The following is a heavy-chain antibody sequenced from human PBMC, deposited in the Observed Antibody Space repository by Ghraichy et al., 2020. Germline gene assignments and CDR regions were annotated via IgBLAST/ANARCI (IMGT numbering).Heavy chain of an antibody. CDR3: ARDYYDSSGYPISLES. Sequence: GGSLRLSCAASGFTFSTYSMNWVRQTPGKGLEWIAYISSSRTTIYYADSVKGRFTISRDNAKNSLYLQMSTLRDEDTAVYYCARDYYDSSGYPISLESWGQGTLVTVSS. CDR1: GFTFSTYS. CDR2: ISSSRTTI. J-gene: IGHJ4*02. D-gene: IGHD3-22*01. V-gene: IGHV3-48*02.